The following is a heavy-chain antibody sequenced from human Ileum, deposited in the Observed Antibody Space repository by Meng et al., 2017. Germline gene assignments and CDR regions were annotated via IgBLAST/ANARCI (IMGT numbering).Heavy chain of an antibody. D-gene: IGHD2-2*01. CDR2: ICYSGNT. J-gene: IGHJ5*02. CDR3: AGQPTSSGAGYSWFDP. V-gene: IGHV4-39*01. Sequence: QLQLQESGPGLVKPSETLSLMCTVSGGSISSSSHCCDWIRQPPGKGLEWIGSICYSGNTYYNPSLKSRVSMSVDTSKKQISLKLNSVTAAGTAVYYCAGQPTSSGAGYSWFDPWGQGILVTVSS. CDR1: GGSISSSSHC.